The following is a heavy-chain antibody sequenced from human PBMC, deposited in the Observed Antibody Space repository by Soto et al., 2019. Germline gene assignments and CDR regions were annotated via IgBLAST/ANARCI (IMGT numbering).Heavy chain of an antibody. D-gene: IGHD3-22*01. J-gene: IGHJ4*02. CDR3: ARRAYYDSSGYYYGPYYFDY. Sequence: GESLRISCKGSGYSFTSYWISWVRQMPGKGLEWMGRIDPSDSYTNYSPSFQGHVTISADKSISTAYLQWSSLKASDTAMYYCARRAYYDSSGYYYGPYYFDYWGQGTLVTVSS. CDR2: IDPSDSYT. V-gene: IGHV5-10-1*01. CDR1: GYSFTSYW.